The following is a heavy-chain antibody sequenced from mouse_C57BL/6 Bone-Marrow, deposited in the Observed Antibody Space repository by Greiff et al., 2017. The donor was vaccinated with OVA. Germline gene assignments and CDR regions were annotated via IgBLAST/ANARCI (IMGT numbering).Heavy chain of an antibody. V-gene: IGHV6-6*01. CDR2: IRNKANNPAT. CDR3: TVRNYWYFDV. D-gene: IGHD2-14*01. Sequence: DVMLVESGGGLVQPGGSMKLSCAASGFTFSDACMDWVRQSPEQGLEWVAEIRNKANNPATYYAESVKGRFTISRDDSKSSVYLRMNSLRAEDTGIYCCTVRNYWYFDVWGTGTTVTVSS. J-gene: IGHJ1*03. CDR1: GFTFSDAC.